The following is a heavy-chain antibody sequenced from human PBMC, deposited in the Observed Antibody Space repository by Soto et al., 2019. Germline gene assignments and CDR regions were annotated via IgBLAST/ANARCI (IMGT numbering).Heavy chain of an antibody. D-gene: IGHD3-3*01. CDR1: GFTLSSYA. Sequence: KPGGSLRLSCAASGFTLSSYAMNWVRQAPGKGLEWLSYISSGGRHIFYADSVKGRFTMSRDNAKSSLYLQMDSLRAEDTAVYYCAREYYDFWSGSHGEFDYWGQGTPVTVSS. CDR3: AREYYDFWSGSHGEFDY. V-gene: IGHV3-21*01. J-gene: IGHJ4*02. CDR2: ISSGGRHI.